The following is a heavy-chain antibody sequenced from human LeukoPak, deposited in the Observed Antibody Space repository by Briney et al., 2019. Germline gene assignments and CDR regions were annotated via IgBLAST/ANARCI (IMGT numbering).Heavy chain of an antibody. CDR2: ISGGGTTT. Sequence: QAGGSLRLSCAASGFTFTNYAMSWVRQAPGKGLEWVSTISGGGTTTYSADSVKGRFTISRDNSKNTLYLQMHSLRAEDTAVYYCARDLDDYNTLPPFFQHWGQGTVVTVSS. J-gene: IGHJ1*01. CDR1: GFTFTNYA. V-gene: IGHV3-23*01. CDR3: ARDLDDYNTLPPFFQH. D-gene: IGHD5-24*01.